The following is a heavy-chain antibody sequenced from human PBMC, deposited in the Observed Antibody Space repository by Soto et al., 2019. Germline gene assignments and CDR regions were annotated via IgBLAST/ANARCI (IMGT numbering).Heavy chain of an antibody. Sequence: SQTLSLTCDISGDSVSTGSATCNWIRQSPSRGLEWLGRTYYRSKWYYDYAVSVRSRISINPDTSKNQFSLQLNSVTPEDTAVYYCVRLVGNSWLDYWGPGTLVTVSS. V-gene: IGHV6-1*01. CDR3: VRLVGNSWLDY. J-gene: IGHJ4*02. CDR2: TYYRSKWYY. CDR1: GDSVSTGSAT. D-gene: IGHD6-13*01.